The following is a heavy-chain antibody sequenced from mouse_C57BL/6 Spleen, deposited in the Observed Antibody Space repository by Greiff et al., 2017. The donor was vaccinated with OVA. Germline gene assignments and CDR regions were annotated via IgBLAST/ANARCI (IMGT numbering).Heavy chain of an antibody. CDR1: GYTFTDYY. Sequence: EVQLQQSGPELVKPGASVKISCKASGYTFTDYYMNWVKQSHGKSLEWIGDINPNNGGTSYNQKFKGKATLTVDKSSSTAYMELRSLTSEDSAGYYCARSPHGGYYFDYWGQGTTLTVSS. D-gene: IGHD1-2*01. V-gene: IGHV1-26*01. CDR2: INPNNGGT. J-gene: IGHJ2*01. CDR3: ARSPHGGYYFDY.